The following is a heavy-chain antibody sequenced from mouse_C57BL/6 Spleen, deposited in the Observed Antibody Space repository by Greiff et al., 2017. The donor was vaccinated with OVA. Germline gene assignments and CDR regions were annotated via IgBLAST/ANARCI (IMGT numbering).Heavy chain of an antibody. CDR2: IDPETGGT. CDR3: TRGDGNYRFAY. CDR1: GYTFTDYE. V-gene: IGHV1-15*01. D-gene: IGHD2-1*01. J-gene: IGHJ3*01. Sequence: VQLQQSGAELVRPGASVTLSCKASGYTFTDYEMHWVKQTPVHGLEWIGAIDPETGGTAYNQKFKGKAILTADKSSSTAYMELRSLTSEDPAVYYCTRGDGNYRFAYWGQGTLVTVSA.